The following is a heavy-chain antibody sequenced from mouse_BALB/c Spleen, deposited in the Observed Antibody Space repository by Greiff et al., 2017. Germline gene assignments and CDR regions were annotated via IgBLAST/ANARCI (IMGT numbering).Heavy chain of an antibody. Sequence: EVQLQESGGGLVQPGGSRKLSCAASGFTFSSFGMHWVRQAPEKGLEWVAYISSGSSTIYYADTVKGRFTISRDNPKNTLFLQMTSLRSEDTAMYYCARSITGRYAMDYWGQGTSVTVPS. D-gene: IGHD4-1*01. CDR2: ISSGSSTI. CDR3: ARSITGRYAMDY. V-gene: IGHV5-17*02. CDR1: GFTFSSFG. J-gene: IGHJ4*01.